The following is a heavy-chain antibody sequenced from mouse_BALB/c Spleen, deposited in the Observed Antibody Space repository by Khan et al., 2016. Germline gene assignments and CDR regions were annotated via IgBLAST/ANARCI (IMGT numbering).Heavy chain of an antibody. CDR3: ASLYYYGSSWYFDV. Sequence: EVQLQESGPGLVKPSQSLSLTCTVTGYSITSDYAWNWIRQFPGNKLEWMGYISYSGSTSYNPYLKSRISITRDTSKNQFFLQLNSVTTEDTATYYCASLYYYGSSWYFDVWGAGTTVTVSS. V-gene: IGHV3-2*02. CDR1: GYSITSDYA. CDR2: ISYSGST. D-gene: IGHD1-1*01. J-gene: IGHJ1*01.